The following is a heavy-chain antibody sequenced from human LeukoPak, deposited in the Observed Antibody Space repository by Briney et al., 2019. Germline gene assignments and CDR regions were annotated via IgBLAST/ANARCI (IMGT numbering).Heavy chain of an antibody. CDR3: ARSYLRTWDNWFDP. CDR2: ISWNSGSI. Sequence: PGRSLRLSCAASGFTFDDYAMHWVRQAPGKGLEWVSGISWNSGSIGYADSVKGRFTISRDNAKNSLYLQMNSLRAEDTAVYYCARSYLRTWDNWFDPWGQGTLVTVSS. V-gene: IGHV3-9*01. J-gene: IGHJ5*02. D-gene: IGHD1-26*01. CDR1: GFTFDDYA.